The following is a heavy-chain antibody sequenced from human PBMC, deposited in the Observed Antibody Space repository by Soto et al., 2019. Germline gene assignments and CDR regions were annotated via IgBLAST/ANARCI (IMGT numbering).Heavy chain of an antibody. V-gene: IGHV6-1*01. CDR1: GDSVSSNSAG. Sequence: PSQTLSLTCAMTGDSVSSNSAGLSWVRQSPSRGLEWLGRTYYMSKWYYEYAVSVRGRITINPDTSKNQYSLQQNSVTPEDTAVYFCARGEQYSGRIFDYWGQGTLVTVSS. J-gene: IGHJ4*01. CDR3: ARGEQYSGRIFDY. D-gene: IGHD1-26*01. CDR2: TYYMSKWYY.